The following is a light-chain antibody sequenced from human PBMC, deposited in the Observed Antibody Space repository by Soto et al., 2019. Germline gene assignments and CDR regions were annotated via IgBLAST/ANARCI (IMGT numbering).Light chain of an antibody. J-gene: IGLJ2*01. CDR1: ISNIGNNY. V-gene: IGLV1-47*01. Sequence: QSVLTQPPSASGTPGQRVTISCSGSISNIGNNYVFWYQQFPGTAPKLLIYRTNQRPSGVPDRFSGSKSGTSASLAISGLRSEDEADYYCAAWDDSLSGLVFGGGTKLTVL. CDR3: AAWDDSLSGLV. CDR2: RTN.